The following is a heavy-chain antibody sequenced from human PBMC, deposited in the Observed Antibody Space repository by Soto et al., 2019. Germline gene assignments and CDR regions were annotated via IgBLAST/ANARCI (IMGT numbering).Heavy chain of an antibody. D-gene: IGHD3-10*01. CDR3: ARDRYYYGSGSYYISWFDP. CDR1: GYTFTTYG. CDR2: ISAYNGNT. J-gene: IGHJ5*02. Sequence: GASVKVSCKTSGYTFTTYGVSWVRQAPGQGLEWMGWISAYNGNTNYAQKLQGRATMTTDTSTSTAYMELRGLRSDDTAVYYCARDRYYYGSGSYYISWFDPWGQGTLVTVSS. V-gene: IGHV1-18*04.